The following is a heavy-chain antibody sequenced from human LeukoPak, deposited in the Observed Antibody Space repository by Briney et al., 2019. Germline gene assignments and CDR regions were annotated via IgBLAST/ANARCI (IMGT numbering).Heavy chain of an antibody. CDR3: ARHRRQYPNYYYMDV. Sequence: PSETLSLTCTVSGGSISRSSYYWGWIRQPPGKGLEWIGSIYYSGSTYYNPSLKSRVTISADTSKNQFSLKLSSVTAGDTAVYYCARHRRQYPNYYYMDVWGKGTTVTVSS. CDR1: GGSISRSSYY. CDR2: IYYSGST. J-gene: IGHJ6*03. V-gene: IGHV4-39*01. D-gene: IGHD2-2*01.